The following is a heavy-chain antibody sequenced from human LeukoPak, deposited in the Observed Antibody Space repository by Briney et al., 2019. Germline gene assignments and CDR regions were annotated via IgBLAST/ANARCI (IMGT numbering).Heavy chain of an antibody. CDR1: GFSFSSYA. Sequence: GGSLRLSCAASGFSFSSYAMSWVRQAPGKGLEWVSIISDSGGSTYYADSVKGRFTISRDNSKNTLNLQMNSLRAEDTAVYYCAKSLGVVVPAASRWFAPWGQGTLVTVSS. CDR2: ISDSGGST. V-gene: IGHV3-23*01. CDR3: AKSLGVVVPAASRWFAP. J-gene: IGHJ5*02. D-gene: IGHD2-2*01.